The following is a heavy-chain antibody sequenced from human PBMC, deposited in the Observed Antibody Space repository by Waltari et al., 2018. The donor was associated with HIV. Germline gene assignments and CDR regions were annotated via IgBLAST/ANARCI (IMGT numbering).Heavy chain of an antibody. J-gene: IGHJ4*02. Sequence: QVQMVQSGAQVKKPGSSVRVSCEASGGIFPDYGISWVRQAPGQGPEWMGGIIALIGKPKYAQKFEGRITITADESTSTTYMEMSGLRSEDTAMYFCARGKLMTTFDDWGQGTLVIVSS. V-gene: IGHV1-69*13. CDR1: GGIFPDYG. CDR3: ARGKLMTTFDD. D-gene: IGHD4-17*01. CDR2: IIALIGKP.